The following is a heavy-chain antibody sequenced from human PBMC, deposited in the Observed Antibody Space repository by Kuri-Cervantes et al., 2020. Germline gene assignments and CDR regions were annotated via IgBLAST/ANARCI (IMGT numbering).Heavy chain of an antibody. CDR2: IYSGGTT. D-gene: IGHD6-25*01. CDR3: ARGTATHDY. CDR1: GFTVSGNY. Sequence: GESLKISCAASGFTVSGNYMSWVRQAPGKGLEWVSLIYSGGTTYYADSVKGRFTISRDNSKNTLYLQMNSLRAEDTAVYYCARGTATHDYWGQGTLVTVSS. J-gene: IGHJ4*02. V-gene: IGHV3-66*01.